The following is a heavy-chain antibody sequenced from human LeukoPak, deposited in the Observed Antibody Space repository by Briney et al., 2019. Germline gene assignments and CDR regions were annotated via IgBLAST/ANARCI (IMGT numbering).Heavy chain of an antibody. CDR3: ARDLLYCGSGSRIYYYYGMDV. V-gene: IGHV4-59*01. J-gene: IGHJ6*02. D-gene: IGHD3-10*01. CDR2: IYYSGST. CDR1: GGSISSYY. Sequence: SETLSLTCTVSGGSISSYYWSWIRQPPGKGLEWIGYIYYSGSTNYNPSLKSRVTISVDTSKNQFSLKLSSVTAADTAVYYCARDLLYCGSGSRIYYYYGMDVWGQGTTVTVSS.